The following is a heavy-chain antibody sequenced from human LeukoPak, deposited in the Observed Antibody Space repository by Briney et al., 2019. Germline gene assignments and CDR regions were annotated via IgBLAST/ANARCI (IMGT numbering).Heavy chain of an antibody. CDR3: ERAGSFRFDY. CDR1: GFTFSTYW. Sequence: GGSLRLSCAASGFTFSTYWIHWVRQAPGKGLVWVSRINTDGSTTNYADSVKGRFTISRDNAKNTLYLQMNDLRAEDTAVSYCERAGSFRFDYWGQGTLVTVSS. J-gene: IGHJ4*02. V-gene: IGHV3-74*01. CDR2: INTDGSTT. D-gene: IGHD3-10*01.